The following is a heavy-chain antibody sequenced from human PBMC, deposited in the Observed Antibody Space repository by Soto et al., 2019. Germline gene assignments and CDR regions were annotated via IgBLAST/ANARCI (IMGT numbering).Heavy chain of an antibody. J-gene: IGHJ6*02. CDR2: IDPSDSYT. CDR3: TSHNFFCGGDCNSSGMDV. D-gene: IGHD2-21*02. V-gene: IGHV5-10-1*01. Sequence: PGESLKISCQGSGYMFTNYWINWVRQASGGGLEWLGRIDPSDSYTKYNPSFQGHVTITADKSTSTAYLQWSSLRASDTAVYCCTSHNFFCGGDCNSSGMDVWGQGTTVTVSS. CDR1: GYMFTNYW.